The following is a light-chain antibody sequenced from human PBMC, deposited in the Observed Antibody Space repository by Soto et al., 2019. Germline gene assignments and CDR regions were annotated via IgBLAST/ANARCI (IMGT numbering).Light chain of an antibody. J-gene: IGKJ4*01. V-gene: IGKV3-20*01. CDR1: QSVGGSS. Sequence: EIVLTQSPVTLSASPGERATVSCRASQSVGGSSLAWYQQRPGQAPRLLIYDTSKRATGIPDRFSGSGSGTDFTLTISRLEPEDFAVYYCQQYGSSPFTFGGGTKVDIK. CDR2: DTS. CDR3: QQYGSSPFT.